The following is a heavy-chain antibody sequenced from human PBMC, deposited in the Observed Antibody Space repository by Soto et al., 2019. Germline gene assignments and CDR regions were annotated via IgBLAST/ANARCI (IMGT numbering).Heavy chain of an antibody. Sequence: GGSLRLSCAASGFIFRNYAIHWVRQAPGKGLEWVAGISRDGSHKYYLDFVKGRFTISRDNSKDTVNLLMNSLRDDDSAMYYCARSRNSAVADSFDFWGQGTLVTVSS. V-gene: IGHV3-30*04. CDR1: GFIFRNYA. D-gene: IGHD1-26*01. CDR3: ARSRNSAVADSFDF. CDR2: ISRDGSHK. J-gene: IGHJ4*02.